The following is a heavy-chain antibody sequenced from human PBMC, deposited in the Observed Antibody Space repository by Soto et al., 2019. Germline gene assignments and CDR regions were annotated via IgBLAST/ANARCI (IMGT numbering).Heavy chain of an antibody. D-gene: IGHD3-9*01. J-gene: IGHJ5*02. CDR2: IHYRGDT. Sequence: QVQLQGSGPGLVRPSETLSLTCTVSGASISTNHHNWAWVRQPPGKGLEWMGNIHYRGDTYFNPSLGSRLSMSVDTSKNQFPLKLTSVTAADTAVYYCARLPTGYPNGFDPWGQGTLVTVSS. CDR3: ARLPTGYPNGFDP. CDR1: GASISTNHHN. V-gene: IGHV4-39*01.